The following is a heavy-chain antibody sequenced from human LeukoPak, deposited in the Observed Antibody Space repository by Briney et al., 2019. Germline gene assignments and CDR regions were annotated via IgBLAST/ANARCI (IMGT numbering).Heavy chain of an antibody. V-gene: IGHV1-69*04. CDR1: GGTFSSYA. CDR3: ARGRVDYMDWFDP. D-gene: IGHD4-11*01. J-gene: IGHJ5*02. Sequence: SVKVSCKASGGTFSSYAISWVRQTPGQGLEWMGRIIPILGIANYAQKFQGRVTITTDESTSTAYMELSSLRSEDTAVYYCARGRVDYMDWFDPWGQGTLVTVSS. CDR2: IIPILGIA.